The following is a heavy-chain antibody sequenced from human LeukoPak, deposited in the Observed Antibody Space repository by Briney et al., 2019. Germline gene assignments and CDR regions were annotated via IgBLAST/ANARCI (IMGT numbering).Heavy chain of an antibody. Sequence: ASVKVSCKASGYTFTGHYIHWVRQAPGQGLEWMGWSSTYNGDTNHAQKLQGRVTMTTDTSTTTAYMELRSLTSDDTAVYYCARGKERNYGLDYWGQGTLVTVSS. J-gene: IGHJ4*02. CDR3: ARGKERNYGLDY. V-gene: IGHV1-18*04. CDR1: GYTFTGHY. D-gene: IGHD1-1*01. CDR2: SSTYNGDT.